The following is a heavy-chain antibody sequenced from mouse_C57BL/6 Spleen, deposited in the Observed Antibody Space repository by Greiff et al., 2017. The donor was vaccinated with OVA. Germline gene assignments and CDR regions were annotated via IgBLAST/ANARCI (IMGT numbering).Heavy chain of an antibody. CDR3: ARGGPYYSNLYYFDY. D-gene: IGHD2-5*01. CDR1: GYTFTTYP. CDR2: FHPYNDDT. Sequence: VQLVESGAELVKPGASVKMSCKASGYTFTTYPIEWMKQTHGKSLEWIGNFHPYNDDTKYNEKFKGKATLTVEKSSSTVYLELSRLTSDDSAVYYCARGGPYYSNLYYFDYWGQGTTLTVSS. J-gene: IGHJ2*01. V-gene: IGHV1-47*01.